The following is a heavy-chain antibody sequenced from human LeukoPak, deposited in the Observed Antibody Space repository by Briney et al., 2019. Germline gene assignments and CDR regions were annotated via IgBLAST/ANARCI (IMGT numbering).Heavy chain of an antibody. CDR1: GYTFTSYC. Sequence: ASVKVSCKASGYTFTSYCMHWVRQAPGQGLEWMGIINPSGGGTSYAQKFQGRVTMTRDTSTSTVYMELSSLRSEDTAVYYCAREPAGYSYDYWGQGTLVTVSS. V-gene: IGHV1-46*01. CDR2: INPSGGGT. D-gene: IGHD5-18*01. CDR3: AREPAGYSYDY. J-gene: IGHJ4*02.